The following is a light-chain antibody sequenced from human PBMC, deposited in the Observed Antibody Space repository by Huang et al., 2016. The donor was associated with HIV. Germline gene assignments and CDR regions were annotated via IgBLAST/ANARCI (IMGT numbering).Light chain of an antibody. J-gene: IGKJ3*01. CDR1: QSIGSSY. CDR3: QQYGSSPFT. V-gene: IGKV3-20*01. Sequence: EIVLTQSPGTLSLSPGARATLSCRASQSIGSSYLAWYQQKPGQAPRLLIYGASSRATGIPDRFSGSGSGTDFTLTISRLEPEDFAVYYCQQYGSSPFTFGPGTKVDIK. CDR2: GAS.